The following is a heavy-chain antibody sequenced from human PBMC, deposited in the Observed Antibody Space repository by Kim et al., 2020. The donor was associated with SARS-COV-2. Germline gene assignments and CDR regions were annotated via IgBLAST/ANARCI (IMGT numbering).Heavy chain of an antibody. CDR2: A. CDR3: AREDGIVGAT. D-gene: IGHD1-26*01. Sequence: ANYAPKFQGRVTITADEATSTAYMELSSLRSEDTAVYYCAREDGIVGATWGQGTLVTVSS. V-gene: IGHV1-69*01. J-gene: IGHJ4*02.